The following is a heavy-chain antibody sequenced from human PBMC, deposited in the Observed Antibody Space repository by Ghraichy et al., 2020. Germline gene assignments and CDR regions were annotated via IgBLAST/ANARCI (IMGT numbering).Heavy chain of an antibody. CDR1: GFTFSIYW. Sequence: GGSLRLSCAPSGFTFSIYWMTWVRQAPGKGLEWVANIKEDGSEKYYVDSVKGRFTISRDNAKNSLYLQMNSLRAEDTAGYYCAREGPGPTVDYWCQGILVTVSS. V-gene: IGHV3-7*03. CDR3: AREGPGPTVDY. J-gene: IGHJ4*02. D-gene: IGHD1-1*01. CDR2: IKEDGSEK.